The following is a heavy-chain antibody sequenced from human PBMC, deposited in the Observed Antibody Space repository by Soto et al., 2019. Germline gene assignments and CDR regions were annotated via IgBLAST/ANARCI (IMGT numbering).Heavy chain of an antibody. Sequence: PSETLSLTCTVSGGSIGSGDYYWSWIRQPPGKGLEWIGYISASGSTYYNPSLKSRATTSLDTSKNQLSLLLTSMTAADTAVYYCARVGTVLEIVTNNWFDPWGQGTLVTVSS. CDR3: ARVGTVLEIVTNNWFDP. CDR2: ISASGST. J-gene: IGHJ5*02. D-gene: IGHD3-22*01. CDR1: GGSIGSGDYY. V-gene: IGHV4-30-4*01.